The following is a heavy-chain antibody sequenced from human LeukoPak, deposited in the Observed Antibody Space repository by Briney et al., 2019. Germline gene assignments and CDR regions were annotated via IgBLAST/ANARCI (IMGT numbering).Heavy chain of an antibody. CDR3: ARAQGVVVVAANYDY. CDR2: IIPILGIA. CDR1: GGTFSSYT. V-gene: IGHV1-69*02. D-gene: IGHD2-15*01. Sequence: ASVKVSCKASGGTFSSYTISWVRQAPGQGLEWMGRIIPILGIANYAQKFQGRVTITADKSTSTAYMELSSLRSEDTAVYYCARAQGVVVVAANYDYWGQGTLVTVSS. J-gene: IGHJ4*02.